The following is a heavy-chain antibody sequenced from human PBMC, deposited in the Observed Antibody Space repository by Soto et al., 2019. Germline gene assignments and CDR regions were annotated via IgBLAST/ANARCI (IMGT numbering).Heavy chain of an antibody. V-gene: IGHV4-61*05. D-gene: IGHD6-19*01. CDR1: GGSITTYNHF. Sequence: PSETLSLTCAVSGGSITTYNHFWGWIRQSPGMGLEWIGYIYYSGSTNYNPSLKSRVTISVDTSKNQFSLKLSSVTAADTAVYYCARGEQWLVNYFDYWGQGTLVTVSS. CDR2: IYYSGST. CDR3: ARGEQWLVNYFDY. J-gene: IGHJ4*02.